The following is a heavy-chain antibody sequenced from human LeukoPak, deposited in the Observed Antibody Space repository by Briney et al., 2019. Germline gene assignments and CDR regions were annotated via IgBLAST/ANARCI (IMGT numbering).Heavy chain of an antibody. CDR1: GFNFSAYS. D-gene: IGHD4/OR15-4a*01. Sequence: GGSLRLSCAASGFNFSAYSMNWVRQAPGKGLEWVSYISSSSSTIYYVDSVKGRFTISRDNAKNSLYLQMNSLRDEDTAVYYCARGANWVSRILDFWGQGTLVTVSS. J-gene: IGHJ4*02. V-gene: IGHV3-48*02. CDR3: ARGANWVSRILDF. CDR2: ISSSSSTI.